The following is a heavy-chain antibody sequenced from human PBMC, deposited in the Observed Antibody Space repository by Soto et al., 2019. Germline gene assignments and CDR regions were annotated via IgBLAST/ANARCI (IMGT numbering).Heavy chain of an antibody. CDR2: IFYSGST. J-gene: IGHJ5*02. D-gene: IGHD2-21*01. V-gene: IGHV4-39*01. CDR3: ARQPTTGDTDLWFDP. CDR1: GGSISTSRSY. Sequence: QLQLLESGPGLVKASETLSLTCSVSGGSISTSRSYWAWIRQPPGKGLEWLANIFYSGSTFYNPSPASRVSVSVDTSKNVLSLKLRSVTAADTAVYYCARQPTTGDTDLWFDPWGQGTLVTVSS.